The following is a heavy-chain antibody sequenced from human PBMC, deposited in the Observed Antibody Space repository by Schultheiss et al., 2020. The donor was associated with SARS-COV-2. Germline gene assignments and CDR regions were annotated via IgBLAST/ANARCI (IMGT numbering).Heavy chain of an antibody. J-gene: IGHJ4*02. CDR3: ARDEHITGTTRLFDY. Sequence: SVKVSCKASGGTFSSYAISWVRQAPGQGLEWMGGIIPIFGTANYAQKFQGRVTITADKSTSTAYMELSRLTSDDTAVYYCARDEHITGTTRLFDYWGQGTLVTVSS. D-gene: IGHD1-7*01. V-gene: IGHV1-69*06. CDR1: GGTFSSYA. CDR2: IIPIFGTA.